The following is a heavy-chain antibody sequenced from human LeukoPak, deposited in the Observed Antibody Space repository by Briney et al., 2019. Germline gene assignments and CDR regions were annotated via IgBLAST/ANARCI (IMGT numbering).Heavy chain of an antibody. CDR2: IYYSGST. J-gene: IGHJ5*02. D-gene: IGHD2-21*01. CDR1: GVSISSSSYY. Sequence: PSETLSLTCTVSGVSISSSSYYWGWIRQPPGKGLEWIVSIYYSGSTYYNPSLKSRVTISVDTSKNQFSLKLSSVTAADTAVYYCARVLWLVEGRTDWFDPWGQGTLVTVSS. CDR3: ARVLWLVEGRTDWFDP. V-gene: IGHV4-39*07.